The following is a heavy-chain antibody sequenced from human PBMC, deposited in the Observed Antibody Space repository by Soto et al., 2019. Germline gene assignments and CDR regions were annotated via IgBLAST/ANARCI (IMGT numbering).Heavy chain of an antibody. V-gene: IGHV4-34*01. CDR1: GGSFSGYY. J-gene: IGHJ6*01. D-gene: IGHD4-17*01. Sequence: QVQLQQWGAGLLKPSETLSLTCAVYGGSFSGYYWSWIRQPPGKGLEWIGEINHSGSTRYNPSLKSRVTIPGGTSKNQFSLRLSSATAADTAVYYCARGRPRYGVQSAYSSAMDVWGQGPKVTVSS. CDR3: ARGRPRYGVQSAYSSAMDV. CDR2: INHSGST.